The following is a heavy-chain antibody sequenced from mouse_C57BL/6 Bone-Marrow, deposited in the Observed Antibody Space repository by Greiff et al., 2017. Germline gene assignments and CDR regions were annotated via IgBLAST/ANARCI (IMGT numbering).Heavy chain of an antibody. V-gene: IGHV5-12*01. CDR3: ARQKIQCWYFDV. J-gene: IGHJ1*03. CDR1: GFTFSDYY. Sequence: EVQLVESGGGLVQPGGSLKLSCAASGFTFSDYYMYWVRQTPEKRLEWVAYISNGGGSTYYPDTVKGRFTISRDNAKNTLYLQMSRLKSEDTAMYYCARQKIQCWYFDVWGTGTTVTVSS. CDR2: ISNGGGST.